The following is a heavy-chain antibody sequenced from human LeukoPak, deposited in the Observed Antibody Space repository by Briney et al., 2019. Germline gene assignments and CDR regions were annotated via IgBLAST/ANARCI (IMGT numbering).Heavy chain of an antibody. J-gene: IGHJ6*02. V-gene: IGHV3-9*01. Sequence: GGSLRLSCAASGFTFDDYAMHWVRQAPGKGLEWVSGISWNSGSIGYADSVKGRFTISRDNAKNSLYLQMNSLRAEDTALYYCAKESSGSYYLSQYLYYYYGMDVWGQGTTVTVSS. CDR2: ISWNSGSI. D-gene: IGHD3-10*01. CDR3: AKESSGSYYLSQYLYYYYGMDV. CDR1: GFTFDDYA.